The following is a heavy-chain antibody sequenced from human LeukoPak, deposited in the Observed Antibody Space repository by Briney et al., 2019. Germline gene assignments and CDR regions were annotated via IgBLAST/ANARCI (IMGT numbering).Heavy chain of an antibody. CDR1: GFTFSSYE. J-gene: IGHJ6*02. V-gene: IGHV3-48*03. CDR3: ARDGYCSGGSCQIYGMDV. Sequence: GGPLRLSCAASGFTFSSYEMNWVRQAPGKGLEWVSYISSSGSTIYYADSVKGRFTISRDNAKNSLYLQMNSLRAEDTAVYYCARDGYCSGGSCQIYGMDVWGQGTTVTVS. D-gene: IGHD2-15*01. CDR2: ISSSGSTI.